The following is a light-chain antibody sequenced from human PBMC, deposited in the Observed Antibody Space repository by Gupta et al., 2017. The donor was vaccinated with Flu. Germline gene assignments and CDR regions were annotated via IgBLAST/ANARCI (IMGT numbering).Light chain of an antibody. CDR1: QGFVSRDGNTY. CDR3: RQCAHWPWA. CDR2: QVS. J-gene: IGKJ1*01. V-gene: IGKV2-30*01. Sequence: VTLRQPAYCSCSPSQGFVSRDGNTYLDWFQQRPCQSPRRLIYQVSYRDSGVPDRFSGSASGADFTLKISRGDAEDVGIYFCRQCAHWPWAFGQGTTVEIK.